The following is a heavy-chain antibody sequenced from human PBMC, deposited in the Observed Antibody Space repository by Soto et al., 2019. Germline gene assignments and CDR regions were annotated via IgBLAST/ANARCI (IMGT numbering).Heavy chain of an antibody. J-gene: IGHJ5*02. D-gene: IGHD3-3*01. CDR2: ISAYNGNT. V-gene: IGHV1-18*04. Sequence: GASVKVSCKASGYTFTSYGISWVRQAPGRGLEWMGWISAYNGNTNYAQKLQGRVTMTTDTSTSTAYMELRSLRSDDTAVYYCARGGYDFWSGYWNWFDPWGQGTLVTVSS. CDR3: ARGGYDFWSGYWNWFDP. CDR1: GYTFTSYG.